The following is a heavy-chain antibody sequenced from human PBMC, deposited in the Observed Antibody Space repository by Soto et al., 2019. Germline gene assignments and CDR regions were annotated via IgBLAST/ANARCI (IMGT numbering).Heavy chain of an antibody. CDR2: INPSDGGT. V-gene: IGHV1-46*01. J-gene: IGHJ4*02. D-gene: IGHD6-13*01. CDR3: ARPNIAAAAHFDC. Sequence: QVQLVQSGAEVKKPGASVKVSCQASGFTFSDYYMHWVRQAPGQGLEWMGVINPSDGGTTYAQKFQGRVTLTRDMSTRTLYMELSSLRSDDTAFYYCARPNIAAAAHFDCWGQGTLVTVSS. CDR1: GFTFSDYY.